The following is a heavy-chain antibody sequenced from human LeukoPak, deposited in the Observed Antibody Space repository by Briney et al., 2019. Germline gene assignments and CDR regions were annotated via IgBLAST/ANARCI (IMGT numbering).Heavy chain of an antibody. J-gene: IGHJ3*02. V-gene: IGHV4-34*01. CDR2: TNHSGST. CDR1: GGSFSGYY. CDR3: ARGLRTLIAARPSAFDI. D-gene: IGHD6-6*01. Sequence: PSETLSLTCAVYGGSFSGYYWSWIRQPPGKGLEWFGETNHSGSTNDHPSLKSRVTISVDTSKNQFSLKLSSVTAADTAIYYCARGLRTLIAARPSAFDIWGQGTMVTVSS.